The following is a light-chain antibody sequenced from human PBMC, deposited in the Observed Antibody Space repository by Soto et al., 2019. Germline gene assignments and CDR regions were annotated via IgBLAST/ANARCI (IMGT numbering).Light chain of an antibody. J-gene: IGKJ2*03. Sequence: GDRVTITCRARQSISSWLAWYQQKPGRAPKLLIHQASSLETGAPSRFSGSGSGTEFTLTTSSLYLYECTTQHTKYSPSF. CDR3: KYSPS. V-gene: IGKV1-5*03. CDR2: QAS. CDR1: QSISSW.